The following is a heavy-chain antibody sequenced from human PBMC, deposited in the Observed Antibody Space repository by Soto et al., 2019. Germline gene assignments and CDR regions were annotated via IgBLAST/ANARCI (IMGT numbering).Heavy chain of an antibody. CDR1: GISLSNYG. V-gene: IGHV3-30*18. J-gene: IGHJ6*02. D-gene: IGHD3-3*02. CDR3: AKDQISHFWSGFPPYYSYTMDV. CDR2: ISYDGSTK. Sequence: GRSLRLPCAASGISLSNYGMHWVRLAPGRGLEWVAVISYDGSTKYYGDSVKGRFTISRDNSINTLYLQMNSLRAEDTALYYCAKDQISHFWSGFPPYYSYTMDVWDPGTTVTVSS.